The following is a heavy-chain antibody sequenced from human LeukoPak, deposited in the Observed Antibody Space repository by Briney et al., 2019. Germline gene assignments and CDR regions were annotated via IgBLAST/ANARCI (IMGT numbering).Heavy chain of an antibody. CDR3: ARGADIVVVPAAGAACNWFDP. CDR2: MNPNSGNT. CDR1: GYTFTSYD. J-gene: IGHJ5*02. V-gene: IGHV1-8*01. Sequence: WASVKVSCKASGYTFTSYDINWVRQATGQGLEWMGWMNPNSGNTGYAQKFQGRVTMTRNTSISTAYMELSSLRSEDTAVYYCARGADIVVVPAAGAACNWFDPWGQGTLVTVSS. D-gene: IGHD2-2*01.